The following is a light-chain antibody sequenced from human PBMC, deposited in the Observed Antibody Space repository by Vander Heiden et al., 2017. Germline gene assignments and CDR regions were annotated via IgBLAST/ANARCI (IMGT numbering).Light chain of an antibody. Sequence: EIVMTQYPATLSASPGERATLSCRASQSLSSNLAWYQQKPGEAPRLLIYGASTMATGIPARFSGSGSGTDFTLTISSLRSEDFAVYYCRQYNNLPRTFGQGTKVEIK. V-gene: IGKV3-15*01. CDR3: RQYNNLPRT. J-gene: IGKJ1*01. CDR1: QSLSSN. CDR2: GAS.